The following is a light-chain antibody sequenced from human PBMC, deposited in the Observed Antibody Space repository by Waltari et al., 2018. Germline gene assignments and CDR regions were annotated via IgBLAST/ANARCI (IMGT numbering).Light chain of an antibody. J-gene: IGLJ1*01. V-gene: IGLV2-11*01. CDR3: ASWDDSLNGYV. Sequence: QSALTQPRSVSGSPGQSVTIPCTGTSSDVGNYNYVSWYQKYPGKAPSLVISDVSKRPSGVPDRFSGSKSGNTASLTISGLQAEDEAHYYCASWDDSLNGYVFGTGTKVTVL. CDR1: SSDVGNYNY. CDR2: DVS.